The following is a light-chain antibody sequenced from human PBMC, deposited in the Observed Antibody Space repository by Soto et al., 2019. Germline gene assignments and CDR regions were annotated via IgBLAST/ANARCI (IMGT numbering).Light chain of an antibody. CDR3: SSYTSSSTVV. Sequence: QSALTQPASVSGSPGQSITISCTGTSDNVGGYNYVSWYQQHPGKAPKLMIYDVSNRPSGVSNRFSGSKSGNTASLTISGLQAEDEADYYCSSYTSSSTVVFAGGTKVTVL. V-gene: IGLV2-14*01. CDR1: SDNVGGYNY. J-gene: IGLJ2*01. CDR2: DVS.